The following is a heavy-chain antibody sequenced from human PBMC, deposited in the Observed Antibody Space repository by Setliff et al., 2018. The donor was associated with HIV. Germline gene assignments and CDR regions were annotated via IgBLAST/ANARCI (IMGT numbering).Heavy chain of an antibody. CDR2: IWYDESLN. D-gene: IGHD4-4*01. Sequence: GGSLRLSCAASGFSFSTYGMHWVRQAPGRGLEWVALIWYDESLNYYADSVKGRFTISRDNSKKTLFLQMNSLRAEDTGVYYCARSATNYNYYYYGMDVWGQGTTVTVSS. CDR1: GFSFSTYG. V-gene: IGHV3-33*01. CDR3: ARSATNYNYYYYGMDV. J-gene: IGHJ6*02.